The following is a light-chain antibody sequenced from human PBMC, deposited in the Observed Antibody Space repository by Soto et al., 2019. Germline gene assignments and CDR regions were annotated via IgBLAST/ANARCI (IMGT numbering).Light chain of an antibody. CDR1: SSDVGGYHY. CDR3: CSYASFRYV. CDR2: DVS. V-gene: IGLV2-11*01. J-gene: IGLJ1*01. Sequence: QSVLTQPRSVSGSPGQSVTISCTGTSSDVGGYHYVSWYQHHQGKAPKLLIFDVSYRPSGIPDRFSGSKSGNTASLTISGLQAEDDADYYCCSYASFRYVFGSGTKLTVL.